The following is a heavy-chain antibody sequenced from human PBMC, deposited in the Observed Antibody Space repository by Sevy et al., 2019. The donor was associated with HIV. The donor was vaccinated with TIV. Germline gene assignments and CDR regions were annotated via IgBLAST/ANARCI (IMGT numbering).Heavy chain of an antibody. CDR1: GFTFSNAW. D-gene: IGHD3-22*01. J-gene: IGHJ4*02. V-gene: IGHV3-15*01. CDR3: TTTSYYYDSSGYYYRKYYFDY. Sequence: GGSLRLSCAASGFTFSNAWMSWVRQAPGKGLEWVGRIKSKTDGGTTDYTAPGKGRFTIPRDDSKNTLYLQMNSLKTEDTAVYYCTTTSYYYDSSGYYYRKYYFDYWGQGTLVTVSS. CDR2: IKSKTDGGTT.